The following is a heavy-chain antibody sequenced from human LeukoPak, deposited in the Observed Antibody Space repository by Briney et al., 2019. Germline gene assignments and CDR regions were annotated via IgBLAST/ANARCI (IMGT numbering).Heavy chain of an antibody. CDR3: ARGQQQLSR. V-gene: IGHV4-59*01. J-gene: IGHJ4*02. CDR2: ISDSVST. Sequence: KPSETLSLTCTVSGGSISSYYWSWIRQPSGKGLEWIGYISDSVSTNYNPSLKSRVSISVDTSNNQFSLKLSSVTAADTAVYYCARGQQQLSRWGQGTLVTVSS. CDR1: GGSISSYY. D-gene: IGHD6-13*01.